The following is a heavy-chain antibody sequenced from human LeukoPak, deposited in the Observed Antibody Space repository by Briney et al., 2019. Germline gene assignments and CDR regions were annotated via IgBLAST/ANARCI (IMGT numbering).Heavy chain of an antibody. D-gene: IGHD2-15*01. V-gene: IGHV4-39*02. CDR2: VYYSGTT. J-gene: IGHJ4*02. CDR1: GGSINIRTYY. Sequence: KPSDTLSLTCTVSGGSINIRTYYWGWIRQPLGKGLDWIGSVYYSGTTYYNPSLKSRVTISVDTSKNRFSLKLNSVTAADSAVYYCARDGGATPLDFGRQGTLVTVSS. CDR3: ARDGGATPLDF.